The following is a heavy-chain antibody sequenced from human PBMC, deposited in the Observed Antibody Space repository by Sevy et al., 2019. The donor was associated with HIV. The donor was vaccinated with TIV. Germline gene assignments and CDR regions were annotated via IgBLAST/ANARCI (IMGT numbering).Heavy chain of an antibody. CDR2: IYFSGST. CDR3: ARFPSGWYGAFDY. CDR1: GGSISNYY. V-gene: IGHV4-59*01. J-gene: IGHJ4*02. D-gene: IGHD6-19*01. Sequence: SQNRSLTCTVSGGSISNYYWSWIRQPPGKGLEWIGYIYFSGSTNYNPSLKSRVTISVDMFKKQFSLKLSSVAAADTAVYYCARFPSGWYGAFDYWGQGTLVTVSS.